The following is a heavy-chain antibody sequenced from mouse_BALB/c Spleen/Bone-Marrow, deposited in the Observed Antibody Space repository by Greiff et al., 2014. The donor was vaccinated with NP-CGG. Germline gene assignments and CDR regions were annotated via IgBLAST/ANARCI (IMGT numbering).Heavy chain of an antibody. CDR1: GSTFIAYT. CDR2: INNGGGST. J-gene: IGHJ4*01. D-gene: IGHD2-14*01. Sequence: DVKLVESGGGLVEPGGSLKLSCAASGSTFIAYTMSWVRQTPEKRLEWVAYINNGGGSTYYPDTVKGRFTISRDNAKNTLYLQMSSLKSEDTAMYYCARHGEERPVLAMDYWGQGTSVTASS. V-gene: IGHV5-12-2*01. CDR3: ARHGEERPVLAMDY.